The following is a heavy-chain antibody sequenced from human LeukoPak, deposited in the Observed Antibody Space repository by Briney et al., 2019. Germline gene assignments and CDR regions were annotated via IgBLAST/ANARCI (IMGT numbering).Heavy chain of an antibody. CDR2: IYHSGST. J-gene: IGHJ4*02. CDR1: GYSISSGYY. V-gene: IGHV4-38-2*02. CDR3: ARDKAVTTGEFDY. Sequence: PSETLSLTCTVSGYSISSGYYWGWIRQPPGKGLEWIGSIYHSGSTYYNPSLKSRVTISVDTSKNQFSLKLSSVTAADTAVYYCARDKAVTTGEFDYWGQGTLVTVSS. D-gene: IGHD4-17*01.